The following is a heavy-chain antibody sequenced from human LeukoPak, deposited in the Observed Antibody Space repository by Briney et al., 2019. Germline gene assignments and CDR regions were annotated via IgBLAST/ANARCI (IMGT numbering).Heavy chain of an antibody. Sequence: PGGSLRLSCAASGFTVSSNYMSWVRQAPGKGLEWVSVIYSGGSTYYADSVKGRFTISRDNSESTLYLQMNSLRGEDTAVYYCLKAVPTTGHYFFGMDVWGQGTTVTVSS. D-gene: IGHD1-26*01. V-gene: IGHV3-66*01. J-gene: IGHJ6*02. CDR1: GFTVSSNY. CDR2: IYSGGST. CDR3: LKAVPTTGHYFFGMDV.